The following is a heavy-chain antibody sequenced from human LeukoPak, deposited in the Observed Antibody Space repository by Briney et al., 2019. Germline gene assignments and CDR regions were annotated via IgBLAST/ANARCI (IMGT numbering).Heavy chain of an antibody. CDR2: ISGSGGST. D-gene: IGHD1-20*01. Sequence: GGSLRLSCAASGFTFSSYAMSWVRQAPGKGLEWVSVISGSGGSTYYADSVKGRFTISRDNSKNTLSLQMNSLRAEDTAVYYCAKDGFNWNPHYIAYWGQGTLVTVSS. CDR3: AKDGFNWNPHYIAY. V-gene: IGHV3-23*01. CDR1: GFTFSSYA. J-gene: IGHJ4*02.